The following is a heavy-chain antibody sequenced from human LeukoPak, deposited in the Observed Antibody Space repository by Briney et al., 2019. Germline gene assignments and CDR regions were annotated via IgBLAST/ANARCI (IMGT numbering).Heavy chain of an antibody. CDR1: GFTFSSYA. Sequence: GGSLRLSCAASGFTFSSYAMSWVRQAPGKGPEWVSTISGSGGSTYYADSVKGRLTISRDNSKNTLYLQMNSLRAEDTAVYHCAKDLRLRYFTYWGQGTLVTVSS. CDR3: AKDLRLRYFTY. CDR2: ISGSGGST. D-gene: IGHD3-9*01. V-gene: IGHV3-23*01. J-gene: IGHJ4*02.